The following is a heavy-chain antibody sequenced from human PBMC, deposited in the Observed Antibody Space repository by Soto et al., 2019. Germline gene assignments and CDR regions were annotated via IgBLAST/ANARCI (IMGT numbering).Heavy chain of an antibody. D-gene: IGHD3-16*02. CDR2: ISYDGSNK. V-gene: IGHV3-30*18. CDR1: GFTFSSYG. Sequence: QVQLVESGGGVVQPGRSLRLSCAASGFTFSSYGMHWVRQAPGKGLEWVAVISYDGSNKYYADSVKGRFTISRDNSKNTLYLQMNSLRAEDTAVYYCAKLGGVIVTLPHDAFDIWGQGTMVTVSS. J-gene: IGHJ3*02. CDR3: AKLGGVIVTLPHDAFDI.